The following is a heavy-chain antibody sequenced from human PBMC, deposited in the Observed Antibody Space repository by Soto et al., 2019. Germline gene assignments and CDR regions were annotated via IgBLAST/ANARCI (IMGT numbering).Heavy chain of an antibody. CDR3: ASDLWGSGNYYFHWFDP. CDR2: INIRNGNT. J-gene: IGHJ5*02. CDR1: GYTFRNYG. Sequence: ASVKVSCKASGYTFRNYGIAWVRQAPGQGLEWMGWINIRNGNTQYAQNLQGRVNLTTDTSTSTANMEVRSLRYDDTAVYYYASDLWGSGNYYFHWFDPWGQGTPVTVSS. V-gene: IGHV1-18*01. D-gene: IGHD1-26*01.